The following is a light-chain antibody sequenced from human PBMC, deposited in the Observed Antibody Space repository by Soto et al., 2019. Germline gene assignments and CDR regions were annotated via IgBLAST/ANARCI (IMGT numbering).Light chain of an antibody. CDR3: QQANSFPLT. Sequence: DIQMTQSPSSLSASVGDRFSIIGRASQTIGNYLNWYQQRPGKAPELLIYAASTLQSGVPSRFSGSGSGTDFTLTISSLQPEDFAIYYCQQANSFPLTFGGGTKVDI. V-gene: IGKV1-39*01. J-gene: IGKJ4*01. CDR2: AAS. CDR1: QTIGNY.